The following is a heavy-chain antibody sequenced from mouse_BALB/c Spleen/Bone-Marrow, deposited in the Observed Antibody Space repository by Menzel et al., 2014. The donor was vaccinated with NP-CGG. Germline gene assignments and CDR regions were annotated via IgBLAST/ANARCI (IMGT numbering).Heavy chain of an antibody. D-gene: IGHD2-1*01. CDR1: GFTFTSSW. V-gene: IGHV1S81*02. CDR3: ARDGNYRYAIDY. J-gene: IGHJ4*01. CDR2: IIPSNGST. Sequence: VQLQQSGGELVKPGASVKLSCMASGFTFTSSWIHWVKQRPGQGPEWIGEIIPSNGSTYYNEKFKKKATLTEDKSSSTSYMQLSSLTSEDSAVYCCARDGNYRYAIDYWGQGTSVTISS.